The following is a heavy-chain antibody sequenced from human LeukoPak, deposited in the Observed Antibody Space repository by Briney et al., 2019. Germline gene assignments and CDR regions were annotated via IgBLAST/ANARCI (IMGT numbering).Heavy chain of an antibody. CDR2: IDYRGST. J-gene: IGHJ3*02. CDR3: AISRSGYSYDHAAFDI. D-gene: IGHD5-18*01. Sequence: SETLSLTCTVSGGSISSYYWSWIRQPPGKGLEWIAYIDYRGSTTYNPSLKSRVTISVDTSRNQFSLKLSSVTAADTAVYYCAISRSGYSYDHAAFDIWGQGTMVTVSS. CDR1: GGSISSYY. V-gene: IGHV4-59*01.